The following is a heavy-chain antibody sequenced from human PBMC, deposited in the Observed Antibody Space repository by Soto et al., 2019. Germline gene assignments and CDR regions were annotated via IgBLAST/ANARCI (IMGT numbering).Heavy chain of an antibody. CDR3: ARDKPGGDYDILTGYLDY. CDR2: ISYDGSNK. V-gene: IGHV3-30-3*01. J-gene: IGHJ4*02. CDR1: GFTFSSYA. Sequence: QVQLVESGGGVVQPGRSLRLSCAASGFTFSSYAMHWVRQAPGKGLEWVAVISYDGSNKYYADSVKGRFTISRDNSKNTLDLQMNSLRAEDTAVYYCARDKPGGDYDILTGYLDYWGQGTLVTVSS. D-gene: IGHD3-9*01.